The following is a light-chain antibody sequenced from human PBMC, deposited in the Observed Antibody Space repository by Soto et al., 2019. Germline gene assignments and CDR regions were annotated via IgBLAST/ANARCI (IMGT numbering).Light chain of an antibody. CDR1: SRDVGGYNY. CDR2: DVT. V-gene: IGLV2-14*03. Sequence: QSALTQSASVSGSPGQSITISCTGTSRDVGGYNYVSWYQQHPGKAPKLMIFDVTNRPSGVSDRFSGSKFGNTASLTISGLQAEDEADYCCSSYTSSSTYVFGTGTKLTVL. CDR3: SSYTSSSTYV. J-gene: IGLJ1*01.